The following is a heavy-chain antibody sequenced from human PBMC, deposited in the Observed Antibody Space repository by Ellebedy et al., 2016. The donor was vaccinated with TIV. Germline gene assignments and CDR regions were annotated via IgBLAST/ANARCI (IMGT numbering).Heavy chain of an antibody. J-gene: IGHJ6*02. V-gene: IGHV3-23*01. Sequence: GGSLRLXXAASGFTFSDYAMDWVRQAPGKGLEWVSGISGITVTTYYADSVKGRFTISRDNAKSALYLQMNSLRAEDTAVYYCAKDRYGSEVWGHGTTVTVTS. CDR3: AKDRYGSEV. CDR1: GFTFSDYA. D-gene: IGHD5-18*01. CDR2: ISGITVTT.